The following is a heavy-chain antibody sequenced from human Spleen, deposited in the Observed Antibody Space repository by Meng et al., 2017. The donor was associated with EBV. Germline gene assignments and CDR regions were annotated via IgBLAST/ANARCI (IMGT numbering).Heavy chain of an antibody. CDR3: ATTVSDYFDSPPDY. Sequence: QVQLLQSGAEVKKPGASVKVSCKASGYTFIGSYIHWVRQAPGQGLEWMGRVNPDTGGTVYAQKFQGRVTMTADTSISTAYMELRSLGSDDTAVFYCATTVSDYFDSPPDYWGQGTLVTVSS. CDR2: VNPDTGGT. V-gene: IGHV1-2*06. D-gene: IGHD3-22*01. CDR1: GYTFIGSY. J-gene: IGHJ4*02.